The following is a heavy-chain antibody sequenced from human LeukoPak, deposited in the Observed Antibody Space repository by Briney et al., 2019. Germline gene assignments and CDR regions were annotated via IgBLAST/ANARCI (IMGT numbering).Heavy chain of an antibody. CDR1: GFTFSSYS. D-gene: IGHD3-22*01. CDR3: TRDRYYYDKGIYFDY. CDR2: ISSSSSTI. Sequence: PGGSLRLSCAASGFTFSSYSMNWVRQAPGKGLKWVSYISSSSSTIYYADSVKGRFTISRDNAKNSLYLQMNSLRAEDTAVYYCTRDRYYYDKGIYFDYWGQGTLVTVSS. V-gene: IGHV3-48*04. J-gene: IGHJ4*02.